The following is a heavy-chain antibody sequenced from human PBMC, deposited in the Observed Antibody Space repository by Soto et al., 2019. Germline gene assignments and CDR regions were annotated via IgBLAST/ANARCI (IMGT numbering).Heavy chain of an antibody. CDR2: ISAYNGNT. J-gene: IGHJ6*02. D-gene: IGHD2-15*01. Sequence: ASVKVSCNASGYTFTSYGISWVRQAPGQGLEWMGWISAYNGNTNYAQKLQGRVTMTTDTSTSTAYMELRSLRSDDTAVYYCAREGVVVAATYYYYGMDVWGQGTTGTVS. CDR3: AREGVVVAATYYYYGMDV. CDR1: GYTFTSYG. V-gene: IGHV1-18*04.